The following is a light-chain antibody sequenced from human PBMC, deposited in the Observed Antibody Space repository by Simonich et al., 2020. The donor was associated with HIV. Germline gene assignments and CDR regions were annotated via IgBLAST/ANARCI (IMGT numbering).Light chain of an antibody. CDR1: QSISSRY. V-gene: IGKV3D-20*01. CDR2: EAS. CDR3: QHHGA. J-gene: IGKJ3*01. Sequence: TQSPSTLSASVGARATLSCRASQSISSRYLAWYQQRPGLAPRPLIYEASSRATGIPDRFSGSGSGTEFTLTISRLEPEDFAVYYCQHHGAFGPGTKVDIK.